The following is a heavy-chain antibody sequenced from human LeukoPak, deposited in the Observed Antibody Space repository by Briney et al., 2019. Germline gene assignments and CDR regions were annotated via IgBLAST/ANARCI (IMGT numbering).Heavy chain of an antibody. Sequence: TGRSLRLSCAASGFTFSSYAMHWVRQAPGKGLEWVAVISYDGSNKYYADSVKGRFTISRDNSKNTLYLQMNSLRAEDTAVYYCARGDPDSSGWYAAFDIWGQGTMVTASS. CDR3: ARGDPDSSGWYAAFDI. J-gene: IGHJ3*02. CDR1: GFTFSSYA. CDR2: ISYDGSNK. D-gene: IGHD6-19*01. V-gene: IGHV3-30-3*01.